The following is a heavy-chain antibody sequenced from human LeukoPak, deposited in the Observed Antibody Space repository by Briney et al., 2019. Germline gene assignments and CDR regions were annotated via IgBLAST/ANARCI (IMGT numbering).Heavy chain of an antibody. CDR3: AREKTTYYYDSSGYSYFDY. J-gene: IGHJ4*02. V-gene: IGHV3-23*01. D-gene: IGHD3-22*01. Sequence: GGSLRLSCAASGFTFSSYGMSWVRQAPGKGLEWVSAISGSGGSTYYADSVKGRFTISRDNSKNTLYLQMNSLRAEDTAVYYCAREKTTYYYDSSGYSYFDYWGQGTLVTVSS. CDR1: GFTFSSYG. CDR2: ISGSGGST.